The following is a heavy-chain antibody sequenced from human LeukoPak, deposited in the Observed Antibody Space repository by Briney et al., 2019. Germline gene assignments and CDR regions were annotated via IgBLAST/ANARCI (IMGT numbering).Heavy chain of an antibody. Sequence: AGGSLRLSCAASGFTFGDYAMHWVRQAPGKGLEWVAVISSDGSSQYYSDSVRGRFIISRDNSNNTMYLQMNSLRAEDTAVYYCAKDFHGGHDYWGQGTLVTVSS. CDR2: ISSDGSSQ. CDR3: AKDFHGGHDY. D-gene: IGHD3-16*01. J-gene: IGHJ4*02. V-gene: IGHV3-30*18. CDR1: GFTFGDYA.